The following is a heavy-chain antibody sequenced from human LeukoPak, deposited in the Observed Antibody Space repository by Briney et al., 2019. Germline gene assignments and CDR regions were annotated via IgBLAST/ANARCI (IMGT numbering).Heavy chain of an antibody. CDR3: ARDVLSTGYSSDWYFSQGYYMDV. V-gene: IGHV1-2*02. D-gene: IGHD6-19*01. CDR1: GYTFTGYY. J-gene: IGHJ6*03. Sequence: GASVKVSCKASGYTFTGYYMHWVRQAPGQGLEWMGWINPNSGGTNYAQKFQGRVTMTRGTSISTAYMELSRLRSDDTAVYYCARDVLSTGYSSDWYFSQGYYMDVWGKGTTVTVSS. CDR2: INPNSGGT.